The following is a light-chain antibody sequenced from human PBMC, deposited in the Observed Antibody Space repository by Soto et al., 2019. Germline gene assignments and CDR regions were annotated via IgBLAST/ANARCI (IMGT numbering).Light chain of an antibody. J-gene: IGKJ2*01. Sequence: EIVMTQSPATLSVSPGERATLSCRASQSISSELDWYQQKPGQPPRLLIYGASTRATGVPARFTGSGSGSDFPLTISGLQSVDFAVYYCQQGHSWPLTFGQGTRLEI. CDR3: QQGHSWPLT. V-gene: IGKV3-15*01. CDR2: GAS. CDR1: QSISSE.